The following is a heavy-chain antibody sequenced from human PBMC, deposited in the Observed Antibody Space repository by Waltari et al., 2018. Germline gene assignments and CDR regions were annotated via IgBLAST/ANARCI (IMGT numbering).Heavy chain of an antibody. CDR1: GFTFSVYA. D-gene: IGHD1-26*01. V-gene: IGHV3-23*01. J-gene: IGHJ5*02. Sequence: EVQLLESGGGLVQPGGSLRLSWEASGFTFSVYAMSWVRQAQGKGLDWVATISSYSDYIYHSDSVKGRFTISRDNSRNTLFLQMNSFRADDTATYYCVRDPVVGAKPVASWGQGTLVTVSS. CDR3: VRDPVVGAKPVAS. CDR2: ISSYSDYI.